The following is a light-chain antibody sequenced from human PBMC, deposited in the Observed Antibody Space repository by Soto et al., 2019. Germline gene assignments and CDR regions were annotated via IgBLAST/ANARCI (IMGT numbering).Light chain of an antibody. J-gene: IGKJ4*01. Sequence: DIQMTQSPSSLSATVGDRVTLACQSSQGVSKYLNWYQHKPGKAPKLLIYAASSLQSGVPSRFSGSGSGTDFTLTITSLQPEDFATYYCQQNYIIPLTFGGGTKVDI. CDR3: QQNYIIPLT. CDR1: QGVSKY. V-gene: IGKV1-39*01. CDR2: AAS.